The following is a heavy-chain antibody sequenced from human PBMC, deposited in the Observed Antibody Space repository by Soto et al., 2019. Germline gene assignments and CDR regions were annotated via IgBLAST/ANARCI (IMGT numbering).Heavy chain of an antibody. V-gene: IGHV3-7*05. Sequence: EVQLVESGGGLVQPGGSLRLSCGASGFTFRTYWLSWVRKVPGKGLEWVANINQDGSEKNYVDSVKGRFTISRANATNSLHLQMSSLRFEDTALYYCARDGSTSWYSYDYHGMDVWGQGTTVTVSS. CDR3: ARDGSTSWYSYDYHGMDV. CDR1: GFTFRTYW. J-gene: IGHJ6*02. CDR2: INQDGSEK. D-gene: IGHD5-18*01.